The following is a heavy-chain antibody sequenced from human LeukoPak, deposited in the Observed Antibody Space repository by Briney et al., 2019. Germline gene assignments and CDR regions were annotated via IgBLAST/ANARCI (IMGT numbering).Heavy chain of an antibody. CDR3: ARMTTFLWSFYYMDV. Sequence: SVKVSCKASGGTFSSYAISWVRQAPGQGLEWMGGIIPIFGTANYAQKFQGRVTITADESTSTAYMELNSLRAEDTAVYYRARMTTFLWSFYYMDVWGKGTTVTVSS. V-gene: IGHV1-69*13. D-gene: IGHD3-10*01. CDR1: GGTFSSYA. J-gene: IGHJ6*03. CDR2: IIPIFGTA.